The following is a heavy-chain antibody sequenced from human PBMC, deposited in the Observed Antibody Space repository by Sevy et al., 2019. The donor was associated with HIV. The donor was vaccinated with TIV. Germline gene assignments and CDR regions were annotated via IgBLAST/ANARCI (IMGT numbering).Heavy chain of an antibody. J-gene: IGHJ4*02. CDR3: PKNQGRIPNYFDS. V-gene: IGHV3-23*01. CDR1: GFTFSSYA. D-gene: IGHD2-15*01. Sequence: GGSLRLSCTASGFTFSSYAMSWVRQAPGKGLEWVSGISAGGGVTFYTDSVKGRFTISRDNSNNTLHLQMDSLRVEDTAIYYCPKNQGRIPNYFDSWGQRTLVTVSS. CDR2: ISAGGGVT.